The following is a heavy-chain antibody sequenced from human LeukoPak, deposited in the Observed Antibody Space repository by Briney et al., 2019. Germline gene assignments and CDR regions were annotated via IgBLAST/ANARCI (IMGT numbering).Heavy chain of an antibody. J-gene: IGHJ4*02. CDR2: IWFDGSNK. D-gene: IGHD1-1*01. Sequence: GGSLRLSCAASGFTFSDHGMHWVRQAPGKGLEWVAVIWFDGSNKYYADSVEGRFTVSRDNSKYTLNLQMNSLRAEDTALYYCAKAASGNWNDVSDYWGQGTLVTVSS. CDR3: AKAASGNWNDVSDY. V-gene: IGHV3-33*06. CDR1: GFTFSDHG.